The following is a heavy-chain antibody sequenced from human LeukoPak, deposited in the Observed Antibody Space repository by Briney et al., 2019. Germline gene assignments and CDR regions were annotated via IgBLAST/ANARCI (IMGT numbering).Heavy chain of an antibody. D-gene: IGHD6-19*01. CDR1: GFTFSNAW. CDR2: IKSKTDGGTT. Sequence: GGSLRLSCAASGFTFSNAWMSWVRQAPGKGLEWVGRIKSKTDGGTTDYAAPVKGRFTISRDDSKNTLYLQMNSLKTEDTAVYYCTTPLYRSGWYGFDYWGQGTLVTVSS. J-gene: IGHJ4*02. CDR3: TTPLYRSGWYGFDY. V-gene: IGHV3-15*01.